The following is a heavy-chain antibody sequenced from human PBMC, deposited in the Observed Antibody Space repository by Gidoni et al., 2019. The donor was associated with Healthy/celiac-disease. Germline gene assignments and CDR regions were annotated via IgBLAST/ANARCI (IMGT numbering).Heavy chain of an antibody. CDR2: IIPIFGTA. CDR3: ARDAPRYYYYGMDV. J-gene: IGHJ6*02. CDR1: GGTFSSYA. Sequence: QVQLVQSGAEVKKPGSSVKVSCTASGGTFSSYAISWVRQAPGQGLEWMGGIIPIFGTATYAQKFQGRVTITADESTSTAYMELSSLRSEDTAVYYCARDAPRYYYYGMDVWGQGTTVTVSS. V-gene: IGHV1-69*01.